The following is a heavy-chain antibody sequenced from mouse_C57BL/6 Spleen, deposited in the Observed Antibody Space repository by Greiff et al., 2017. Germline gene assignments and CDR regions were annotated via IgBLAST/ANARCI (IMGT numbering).Heavy chain of an antibody. D-gene: IGHD1-1*01. Sequence: DVHLVESGGGLVQPKGSLKLSCAASGFSFNTYAMNWVRQAPGKGLEWVARIRSKSNNYATYYADSVKDRFTISRDDSESMLYLQMNNLKTEDTAMYYCVRQGLYYGSSYWYFDVWGTGTTVTVSS. CDR2: IRSKSNNYAT. CDR3: VRQGLYYGSSYWYFDV. CDR1: GFSFNTYA. J-gene: IGHJ1*03. V-gene: IGHV10-1*01.